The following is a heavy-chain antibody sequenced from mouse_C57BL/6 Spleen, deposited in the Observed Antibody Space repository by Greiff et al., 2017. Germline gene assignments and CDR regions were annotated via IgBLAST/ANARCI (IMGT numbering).Heavy chain of an antibody. D-gene: IGHD1-1*01. CDR1: GYSFTDYN. V-gene: IGHV1-39*01. Sequence: VQLQQSGPELVKPGASVKISCKASGYSFTDYNMNWVKQSNGKSLEWIGVIKPNYGTTSYNQKFKGKATMTVDQSSITAYMQLNSLTSEDSAVYYGARKGGITTVVAHWYFDVWGTGTTVTVSS. CDR3: ARKGGITTVVAHWYFDV. J-gene: IGHJ1*03. CDR2: IKPNYGTT.